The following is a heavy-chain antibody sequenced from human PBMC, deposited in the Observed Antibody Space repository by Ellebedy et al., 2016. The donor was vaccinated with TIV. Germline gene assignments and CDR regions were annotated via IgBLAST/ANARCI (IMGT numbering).Heavy chain of an antibody. J-gene: IGHJ6*03. CDR3: ADGGGEFGYFYYYYMDV. V-gene: IGHV1-18*01. CDR2: ISTHNGHT. CDR1: GYTFISYG. Sequence: ASVKVSCKASGYTFISYGISWVRQGPGQGLEWVGWISTHNGHTNYVQRLQGRVTMTTDTSTSTVYMELRSLRSDDTAVYYCADGGGEFGYFYYYYMDVWGEGTTVTVSS. D-gene: IGHD3-10*01.